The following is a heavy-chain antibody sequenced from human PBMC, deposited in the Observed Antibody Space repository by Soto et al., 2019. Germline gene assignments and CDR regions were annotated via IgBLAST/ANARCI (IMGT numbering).Heavy chain of an antibody. CDR3: AREANTIYAPHGLDV. V-gene: IGHV3-21*01. Sequence: EVQLVESGGGLVKPGGSLRLSCAVSGFPFDSYSMSWVRQAPGQGLEWLASLSSGSFYIFHADSIRGRFTISRDDAKNLLFPQMNSLTIEDTATYYCAREANTIYAPHGLDVWGQGTAVTVSS. D-gene: IGHD3-3*01. CDR2: LSSGSFYI. J-gene: IGHJ6*02. CDR1: GFPFDSYS.